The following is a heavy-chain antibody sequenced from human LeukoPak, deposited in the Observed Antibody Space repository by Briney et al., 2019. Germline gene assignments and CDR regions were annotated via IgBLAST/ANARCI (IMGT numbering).Heavy chain of an antibody. CDR1: GFTFSSYA. J-gene: IGHJ3*02. D-gene: IGHD6-13*01. Sequence: GGSLRLSCAASGFTFSSYAMSWVRQAPGKGLEWVSAISGSGGSTYYADSVKGRFTISRDNSKNTLYLQMNSLRAEDTAVYYCAKDAPSSSWRLTAENDAFDIWGQGTMVTVSS. CDR3: AKDAPSSSWRLTAENDAFDI. V-gene: IGHV3-23*01. CDR2: ISGSGGST.